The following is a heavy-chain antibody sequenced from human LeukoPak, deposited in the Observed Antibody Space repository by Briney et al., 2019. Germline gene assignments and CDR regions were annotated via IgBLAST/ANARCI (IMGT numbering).Heavy chain of an antibody. Sequence: ASVKVSCKASGYSFTNFGISWVRQAPGQGLEWMGWISAKNGKTKYPQKFQGRVTMTTDTTTTTAYMELRSLRSDDTAVYYCARDWFCRAIARYEIPPGGIGWFDPWGQGTLVTVTS. V-gene: IGHV1-18*01. CDR1: GYSFTNFG. CDR3: ARDWFCRAIARYEIPPGGIGWFDP. D-gene: IGHD3-16*01. J-gene: IGHJ5*02. CDR2: ISAKNGKT.